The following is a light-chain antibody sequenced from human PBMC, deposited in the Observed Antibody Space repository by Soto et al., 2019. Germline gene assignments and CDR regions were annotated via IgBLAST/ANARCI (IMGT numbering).Light chain of an antibody. CDR2: AAS. CDR3: QQFNTYPLT. J-gene: IGKJ4*01. CDR1: QGINDY. Sequence: DIQLTQSPSFLSASVGDRVTITCRASQGINDYLAWYQQKPGKAPKLLIYAASTLQSEVPSRFSGSASGTEFTLTISSLQPEHFATYYCQQFNTYPLTFGGVTKVEVK. V-gene: IGKV1-9*01.